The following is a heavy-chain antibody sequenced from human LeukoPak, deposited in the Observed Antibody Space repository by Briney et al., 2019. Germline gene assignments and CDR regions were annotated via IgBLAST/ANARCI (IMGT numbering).Heavy chain of an antibody. CDR2: ISSSSSTI. J-gene: IGHJ6*02. V-gene: IGHV3-48*01. Sequence: GGSLRLSCAASGFTFSSYSMNWVRQAPGKGLEWVSYISSSSSTIYYADSVKGRFTISRDNSKNTLYLQMDSLRAEDTAVYYCAREGKSSGWFSDPYGMDVWGQGTTVTVSS. CDR1: GFTFSSYS. D-gene: IGHD6-19*01. CDR3: AREGKSSGWFSDPYGMDV.